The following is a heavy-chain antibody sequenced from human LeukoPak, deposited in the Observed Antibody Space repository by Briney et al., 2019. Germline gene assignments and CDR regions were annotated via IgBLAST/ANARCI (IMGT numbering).Heavy chain of an antibody. J-gene: IGHJ4*02. D-gene: IGHD3-10*01. CDR3: ARTTTPHYYGSGSYALGY. V-gene: IGHV1-69*04. Sequence: SVKVSCKASGGTFSSYAISWVRQAPGQGLEWMGRIIPILGIANYAQKFQGRVAITTDESTSTAYMELSSLRSEDTAVYYCARTTTPHYYGSGSYALGYWGQGTLVTVPS. CDR2: IIPILGIA. CDR1: GGTFSSYA.